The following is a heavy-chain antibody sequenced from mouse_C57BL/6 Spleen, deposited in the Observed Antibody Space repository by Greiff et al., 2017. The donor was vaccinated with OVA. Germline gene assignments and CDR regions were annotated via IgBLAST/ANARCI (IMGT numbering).Heavy chain of an antibody. CDR3: ARDDSSGFPYAMDY. D-gene: IGHD3-2*02. CDR1: GYAFSSSW. CDR2: IYPGDGDT. J-gene: IGHJ4*01. V-gene: IGHV1-82*01. Sequence: VQLQQSGPELVKPGASVKISCKASGYAFSSSWMNWVKQRPGKGLEWIGRIYPGDGDTNYNGKFKGKATLTADKSSSTAYMQLSSLTSEDSAVYFCARDDSSGFPYAMDYWGQGTSVTVSS.